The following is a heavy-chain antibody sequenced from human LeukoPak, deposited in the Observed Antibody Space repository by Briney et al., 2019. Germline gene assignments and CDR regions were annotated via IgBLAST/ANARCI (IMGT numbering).Heavy chain of an antibody. CDR1: GFTFSSYE. Sequence: GGSLRLSCAASGFTFSSYEMNWVRQAPGKGLEWVSYISSSGSTIYYADSVKGRFTISRDNSKNTLYLQMNSLRAEDTAVYYCAKSGARGYSYAIDYWGQGTLVTVSS. J-gene: IGHJ4*02. V-gene: IGHV3-48*03. D-gene: IGHD5-18*01. CDR3: AKSGARGYSYAIDY. CDR2: ISSSGSTI.